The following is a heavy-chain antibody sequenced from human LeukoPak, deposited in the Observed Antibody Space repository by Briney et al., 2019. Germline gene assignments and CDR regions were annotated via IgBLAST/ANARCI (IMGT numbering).Heavy chain of an antibody. J-gene: IGHJ4*02. CDR3: ARDKHYYGSGSYYSDY. CDR1: GGTFSSYA. D-gene: IGHD3-10*01. Sequence: GASVKVSCKASGGTFSSYAISWVRQAPGQGLEWMGRIIPIFGTANSAQKFQGRVTITTDESTSTAYMELSSLRSEDTAVYYCARDKHYYGSGSYYSDYWGQGTLVTVSS. V-gene: IGHV1-69*05. CDR2: IIPIFGTA.